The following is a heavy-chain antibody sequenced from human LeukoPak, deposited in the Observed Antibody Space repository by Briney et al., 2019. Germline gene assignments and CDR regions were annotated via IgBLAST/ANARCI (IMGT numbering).Heavy chain of an antibody. CDR1: GYTFTSYG. V-gene: IGHV1-18*01. CDR2: IRAYNGNT. Sequence: ASVKVSCKASGYTFTSYGISWVRQAPGQGLEWMGWIRAYNGNTNYAQNLRGRVTMTTDISTSTAYMELRSLRSDDTAVYYCAREYKAYDYVWGTYRYFDYWGQGTLVTVSS. J-gene: IGHJ4*02. CDR3: AREYKAYDYVWGTYRYFDY. D-gene: IGHD3-16*02.